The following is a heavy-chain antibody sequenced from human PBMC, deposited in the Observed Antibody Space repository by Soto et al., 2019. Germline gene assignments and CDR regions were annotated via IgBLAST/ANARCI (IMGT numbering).Heavy chain of an antibody. CDR1: GFTSSSYW. V-gene: IGHV3-74*01. J-gene: IGHJ1*01. D-gene: IGHD4-17*01. CDR3: ARARVGNDYVGFFQH. Sequence: GGSLRLSREASGFTSSSYWMHWVRHAPVKGLMWVSRIKSDWSSTAYADSVKGRFTISRDNAKNTLYLQMNSLRAEDAAVYYCARARVGNDYVGFFQHWGQGTLVTVSS. CDR2: IKSDWSST.